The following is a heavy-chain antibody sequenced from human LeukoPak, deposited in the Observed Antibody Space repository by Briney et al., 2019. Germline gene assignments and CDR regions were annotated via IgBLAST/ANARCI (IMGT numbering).Heavy chain of an antibody. CDR1: GFSFSDSA. CDR2: IRTKKITYAT. V-gene: IGHV3-73*01. D-gene: IGHD2/OR15-2a*01. J-gene: IGHJ4*02. CDR3: TRKNNVDFSEYWFEFDH. Sequence: GGSLKLSCAASGFSFSDSALHWVRQASGKGPEWLGRIRTKKITYATAYAASVKGRFTISRDDSKNTVYLQMSSLKTDDTAVYYCTRKNNVDFSEYWFEFDHWGLGTLVTVSS.